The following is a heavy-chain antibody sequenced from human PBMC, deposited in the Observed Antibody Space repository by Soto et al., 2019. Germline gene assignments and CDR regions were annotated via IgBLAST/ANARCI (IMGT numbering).Heavy chain of an antibody. V-gene: IGHV3-23*01. J-gene: IGHJ4*02. Sequence: EVQLLESGGGLVQPGGSLRLSCAASGFTFSSSAMSWVRQAPGKGLEWVSGISGSGGSTYYADFVKGRFTISRDNAKNTVSLQMNSLRAEDTAVYYCARDRHSSSSGYFEYWGQGTLVTVSS. CDR1: GFTFSSSA. D-gene: IGHD6-6*01. CDR3: ARDRHSSSSGYFEY. CDR2: ISGSGGST.